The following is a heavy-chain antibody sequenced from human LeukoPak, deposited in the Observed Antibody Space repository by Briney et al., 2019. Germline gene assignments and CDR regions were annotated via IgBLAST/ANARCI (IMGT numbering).Heavy chain of an antibody. CDR1: GFTFSTYA. CDR2: ISGSGGST. Sequence: GGSLRLSCAASGFTFSTYAMSWVRQAPGKGLEWVSAISGSGGSTNYTDSVKGRFTISRDNSKNTLYLQMNSLRVEDTALYYCARDGGLYYFDYWGQGTLVTVSS. V-gene: IGHV3-23*01. CDR3: ARDGGLYYFDY. D-gene: IGHD2-15*01. J-gene: IGHJ4*02.